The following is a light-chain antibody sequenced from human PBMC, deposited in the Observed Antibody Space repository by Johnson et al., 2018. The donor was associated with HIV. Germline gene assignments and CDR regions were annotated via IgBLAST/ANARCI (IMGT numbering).Light chain of an antibody. V-gene: IGLV1-51*01. CDR2: DNN. CDR1: SSNIGNNY. J-gene: IGLJ1*01. CDR3: GTWDSSLSSRV. Sequence: QSVLTQPPSVSAAPGQKVTISCSGSSSNIGNNYVSWYQQLPGTAPTLLIYDNNKRPSGIPDRFSGSKSGTSATLGITGLPTGDEADYYCGTWDSSLSSRVFGTGTKVTVL.